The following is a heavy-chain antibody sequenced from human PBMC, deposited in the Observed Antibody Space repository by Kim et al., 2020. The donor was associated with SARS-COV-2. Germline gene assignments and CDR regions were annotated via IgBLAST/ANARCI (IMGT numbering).Heavy chain of an antibody. Sequence: SETLSLTCTVSGGSIRTYHWNWIRQPPGKGLEWVGYIYDTGSTNYNPSLKSRVTISLDTSKNQFSLKMRSVTAADTAVYYCARGKIDQQWLQLAVDLWGQGTLVTVSS. D-gene: IGHD6-19*01. CDR2: IYDTGST. CDR3: ARGKIDQQWLQLAVDL. J-gene: IGHJ5*02. V-gene: IGHV4-59*01. CDR1: GGSIRTYH.